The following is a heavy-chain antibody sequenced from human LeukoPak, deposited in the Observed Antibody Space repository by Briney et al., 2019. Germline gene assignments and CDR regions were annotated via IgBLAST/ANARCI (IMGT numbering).Heavy chain of an antibody. J-gene: IGHJ4*02. Sequence: GGSLRLSCAASGFTISTYWMSWVRQAPGKGLEWVANIKQDGSEKCYADSLKGRFTISRDNAENSLYLQMNSLRAADTAVYYCARDFNTPNCYVGSLDHWGQGALVTVSS. CDR2: IKQDGSEK. CDR3: ARDFNTPNCYVGSLDH. D-gene: IGHD2-2*01. V-gene: IGHV3-7*01. CDR1: GFTISTYW.